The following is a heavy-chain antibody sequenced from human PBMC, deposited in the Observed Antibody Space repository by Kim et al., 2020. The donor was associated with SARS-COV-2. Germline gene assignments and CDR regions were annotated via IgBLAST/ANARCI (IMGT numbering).Heavy chain of an antibody. CDR2: IIPILGIA. D-gene: IGHD1-7*01. CDR1: GGTFSSYA. Sequence: SVKVSCKASGGTFSSYAISWVRQAPGQGLEWMGRIIPILGIANYAQKFQGRVTITADKSTSTAYMELSSLRSEDTAVYYCTRGHLAGTTLARYNWFDPWGQGTLVTVSS. V-gene: IGHV1-69*04. CDR3: TRGHLAGTTLARYNWFDP. J-gene: IGHJ5*02.